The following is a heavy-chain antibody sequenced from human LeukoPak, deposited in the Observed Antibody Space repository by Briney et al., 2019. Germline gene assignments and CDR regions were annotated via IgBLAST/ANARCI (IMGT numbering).Heavy chain of an antibody. CDR3: ARRSITIFGVVLDNYGMDV. J-gene: IGHJ6*02. CDR1: GFTVSSNY. CDR2: IYIVGST. D-gene: IGHD3-3*01. Sequence: GGSLRPSCAASGFTVSSNYMSWARHAPGKGLGWVSVIYIVGSTYYADSVKGRLTISRDNSKNTLYLQMNSLGAEDTAVYYCARRSITIFGVVLDNYGMDVWGQGTTVTVSS. V-gene: IGHV3-66*01.